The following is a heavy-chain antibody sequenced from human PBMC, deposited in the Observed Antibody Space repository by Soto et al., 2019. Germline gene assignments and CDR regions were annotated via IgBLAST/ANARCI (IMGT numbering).Heavy chain of an antibody. D-gene: IGHD5-18*01. CDR2: IIPIFGTA. CDR1: GGTFSSYA. Sequence: SVKVSCKASGGTFSSYAISWVRQAPGQGLEWMGGIIPIFGTANYAQKFQGRVTITADESTSTAYMELSSLRSEDTAVYYCASNVDTAMVTNFYYYYGMDVWGQGTTVTVSS. J-gene: IGHJ6*02. CDR3: ASNVDTAMVTNFYYYYGMDV. V-gene: IGHV1-69*13.